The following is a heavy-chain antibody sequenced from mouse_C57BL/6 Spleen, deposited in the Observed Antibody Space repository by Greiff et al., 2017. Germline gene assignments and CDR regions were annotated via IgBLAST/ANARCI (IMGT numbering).Heavy chain of an antibody. J-gene: IGHJ3*01. Sequence: QVQLQQPGAELVKPGASVKLSCKASGYTFTSYWMHWVKQRPGRGLEWIGRIAPNSGGTKYNEKFKSKATLTVDKPSSTAYMQLSSLTSEDSAVYYCARSSGSSYEGFAYWGQGTLVTVSA. V-gene: IGHV1-72*01. D-gene: IGHD1-1*01. CDR1: GYTFTSYW. CDR2: IAPNSGGT. CDR3: ARSSGSSYEGFAY.